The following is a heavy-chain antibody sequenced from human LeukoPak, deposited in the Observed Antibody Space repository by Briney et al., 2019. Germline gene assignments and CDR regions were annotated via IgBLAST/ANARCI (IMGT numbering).Heavy chain of an antibody. V-gene: IGHV4-59*03. Sequence: SETLSLTCTVSGGSISRYYWSWIRQPPGQGLEWIGYIYYSGSTNYNPSLKSRVTISIDTSKNQFSLKLNSVTAADTAVYYCAAESERWLVRSWGQGTLVTVSS. D-gene: IGHD6-19*01. CDR1: GGSISRYY. CDR2: IYYSGST. J-gene: IGHJ4*02. CDR3: AAESERWLVRS.